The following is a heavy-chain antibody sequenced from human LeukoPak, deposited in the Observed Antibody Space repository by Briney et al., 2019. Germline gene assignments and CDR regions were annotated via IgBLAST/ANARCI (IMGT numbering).Heavy chain of an antibody. CDR1: GFTFSSYA. CDR2: ISGSGGST. CDR3: ARGSGFETGDY. J-gene: IGHJ4*02. D-gene: IGHD5-12*01. V-gene: IGHV3-23*01. Sequence: GGSLRLSCAASGFTFSSYAMSWVRQAPGKGLEWVSAISGSGGSTYYADSVKGRFTISRDNSKNTVYLQMNSLRVEDTAIYYCARGSGFETGDYWGQGTLVTVSS.